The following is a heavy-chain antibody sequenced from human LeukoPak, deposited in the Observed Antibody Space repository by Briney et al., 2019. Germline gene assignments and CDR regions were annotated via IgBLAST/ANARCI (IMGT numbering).Heavy chain of an antibody. Sequence: GGSLRLSCAASGFTFSSYGMHWVRQAPGKGLEWVAVISYDGSNKYYADSVKGRFTISRDNSKNTLYLQMNSLRAEDTAVYYCAKDLVAEYSYGSDPDYWGQGTLDTVSS. CDR2: ISYDGSNK. D-gene: IGHD5-18*01. J-gene: IGHJ4*02. CDR1: GFTFSSYG. CDR3: AKDLVAEYSYGSDPDY. V-gene: IGHV3-30*18.